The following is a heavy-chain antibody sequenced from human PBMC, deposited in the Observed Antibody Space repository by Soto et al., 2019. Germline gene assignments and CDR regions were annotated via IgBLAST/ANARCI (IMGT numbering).Heavy chain of an antibody. CDR3: ERGRQEYKLGNV. V-gene: IGHV4-34*01. D-gene: IGHD1-1*01. Sequence: QVQLQQWGAGLLKPSETLSLTCAVSGVSLSDYYWPWIRQSQGKGLEWIGEIHPSGSTNYNASLRSRITISVDTSKDKFSLKLTYLTAADTAVYYCERGRQEYKLGNVWGNGPTVTVSS. J-gene: IGHJ6*04. CDR2: IHPSGST. CDR1: GVSLSDYY.